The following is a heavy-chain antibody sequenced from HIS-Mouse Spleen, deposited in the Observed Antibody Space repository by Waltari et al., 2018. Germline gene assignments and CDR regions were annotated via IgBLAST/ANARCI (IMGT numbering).Heavy chain of an antibody. Sequence: QVQLQQWGAGLLKPSETLSLTCAVYGGSFSGYYWSWIRQPPGKGLEWIGEINHSGSTTSNPSLKSRVTISVDTSKNQFSLKLSSVTAEDTAVYYCAGRDVDAFDIWGQGTMVTVSS. V-gene: IGHV4-34*01. CDR1: GGSFSGYY. CDR3: AGRDVDAFDI. J-gene: IGHJ3*02. CDR2: INHSGST.